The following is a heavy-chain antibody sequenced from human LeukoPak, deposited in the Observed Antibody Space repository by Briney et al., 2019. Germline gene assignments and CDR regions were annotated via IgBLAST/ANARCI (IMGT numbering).Heavy chain of an antibody. CDR3: ARDRSYYTGGMDV. CDR2: IYYSGST. CDR1: GGSISSYY. J-gene: IGHJ6*02. D-gene: IGHD3-10*01. V-gene: IGHV4-59*01. Sequence: SETLSLTCTVSGGSISSYYWSWIRQPPGKGLEWIGYIYYSGSTNYNPSLKSRVTISVDTSKNQFSLKLSSVTTADTAVYYCARDRSYYTGGMDVWGQGTTVTVSS.